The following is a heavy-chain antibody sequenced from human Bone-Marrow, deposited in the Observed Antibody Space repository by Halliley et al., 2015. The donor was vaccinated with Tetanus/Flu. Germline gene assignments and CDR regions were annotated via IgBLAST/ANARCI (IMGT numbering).Heavy chain of an antibody. J-gene: IGHJ3*02. CDR2: INPSGGRT. Sequence: QLVQSGAEVKKPGASVKVSCKASGYSFTTHYMHWVRRVPGLGLEWMGIINPSGGRTSYAQKFQGRVTMTRDRSTSTVYMEMNSLRSEDEAVYYCAGDNGDFGVLDILGQGTMVTVSS. D-gene: IGHD4-17*01. CDR3: AGDNGDFGVLDI. V-gene: IGHV1-46*01. CDR1: GYSFTTHY.